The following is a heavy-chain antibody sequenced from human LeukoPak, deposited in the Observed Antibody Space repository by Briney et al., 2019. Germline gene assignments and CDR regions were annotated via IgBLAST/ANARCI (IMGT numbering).Heavy chain of an antibody. CDR2: IYPGDSDT. CDR1: GYSFANYW. V-gene: IGHV5-51*01. J-gene: IGHJ6*03. CDR3: AXXXXAXXXXYYMDV. Sequence: GESLKISCQGSGYSFANYWIGWVRQMPGKGLEWMGIIYPGDSDTRYSPSIQGQVTISADKSISTAYLQWCSLKASDTAMYYCAXXXXAXXXXYYMDVXXKXTTVTVS.